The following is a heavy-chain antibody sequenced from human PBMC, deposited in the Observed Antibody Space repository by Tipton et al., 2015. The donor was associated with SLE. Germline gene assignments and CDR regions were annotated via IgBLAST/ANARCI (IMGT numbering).Heavy chain of an antibody. CDR1: GFTFSSYA. CDR2: ISGSGGST. D-gene: IGHD4-17*01. Sequence: GSLRLSCAASGFTFSSYAMSWVRQGPGKGLEWVSAISGSGGSTYYADSVKGRFTISRDNSKNTLYLQMNSLRAEDTAVYYCAKVPYGDGRGDGYWGQGTLVTVSS. J-gene: IGHJ4*02. V-gene: IGHV3-23*01. CDR3: AKVPYGDGRGDGY.